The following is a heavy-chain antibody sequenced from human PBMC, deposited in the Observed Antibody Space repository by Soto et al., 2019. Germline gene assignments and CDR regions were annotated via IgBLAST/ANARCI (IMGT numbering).Heavy chain of an antibody. Sequence: PGESLKISCKGSGYIFSTYWIAWVRQMPGKGLEWMGVIYPDDSETRYSPSFQGQVTISADKSTSTAYLQWSSLKASDSAMYYRARQPGAAAGSDYWGLGTLVTV. CDR2: IYPDDSET. CDR3: ARQPGAAAGSDY. J-gene: IGHJ4*02. D-gene: IGHD6-13*01. V-gene: IGHV5-51*01. CDR1: GYIFSTYW.